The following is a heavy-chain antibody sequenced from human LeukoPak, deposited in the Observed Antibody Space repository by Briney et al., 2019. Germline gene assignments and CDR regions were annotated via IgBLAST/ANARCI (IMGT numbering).Heavy chain of an antibody. J-gene: IGHJ4*02. CDR1: RFTFSSYA. V-gene: IGHV3-23*01. Sequence: PGGYLRLSCSASRFTFSSYAMSWVRQAPGKGLEWVSAISGGGGSTYYADSVKGRFTISRDNSKNTLYLQMNSPRAEDTAVYYCAKVNDVVVPAAIGTLDYWGQGTLVTVSS. CDR2: ISGGGGST. CDR3: AKVNDVVVPAAIGTLDY. D-gene: IGHD2-2*01.